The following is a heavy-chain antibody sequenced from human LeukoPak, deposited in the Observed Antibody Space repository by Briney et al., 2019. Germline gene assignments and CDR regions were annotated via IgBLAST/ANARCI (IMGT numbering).Heavy chain of an antibody. D-gene: IGHD1-14*01. CDR1: GFNFNSYA. J-gene: IGHJ4*02. CDR3: AKDPGSIRNHFDS. V-gene: IGHV3-30*18. CDR2: ISYAGDSK. Sequence: GRSLRLSCSASGFNFNSYAIHWARQAPGKGLEWVAVISYAGDSKYYADSLKGRFTISRDNSKNTLYLQMDTLRPEDTALYYCAKDPGSIRNHFDSWGQGTLVTVSS.